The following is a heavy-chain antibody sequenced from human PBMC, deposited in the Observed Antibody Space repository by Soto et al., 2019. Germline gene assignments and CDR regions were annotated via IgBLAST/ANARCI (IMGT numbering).Heavy chain of an antibody. CDR3: ASAYDSSALFDY. Sequence: QVQLVQSGAEVKKPGSSVKVSCKASGGTFSSYAISWVRQAPGQGLEWMGGIIPIFGTANYAQKFQGRVRISADESTSTAYMELSSLRSEETAVYYCASAYDSSALFDYWGQGTLVTVSS. V-gene: IGHV1-69*01. J-gene: IGHJ4*02. CDR2: IIPIFGTA. D-gene: IGHD3-22*01. CDR1: GGTFSSYA.